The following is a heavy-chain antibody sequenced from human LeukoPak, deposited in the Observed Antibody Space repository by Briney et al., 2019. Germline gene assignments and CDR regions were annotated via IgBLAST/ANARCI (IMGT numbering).Heavy chain of an antibody. J-gene: IGHJ4*02. Sequence: SETLSLTCAVYGGSFSGYYWSWIRQPPGKGQEWIGEINHSGSTNYNPSLKSRVTISVDTSKNQFSLKLSSVTAADTAVYYCARRRGYNWNGRVFDYWGQGTLVTVSS. CDR3: ARRRGYNWNGRVFDY. CDR1: GGSFSGYY. CDR2: INHSGST. V-gene: IGHV4-34*01. D-gene: IGHD1-20*01.